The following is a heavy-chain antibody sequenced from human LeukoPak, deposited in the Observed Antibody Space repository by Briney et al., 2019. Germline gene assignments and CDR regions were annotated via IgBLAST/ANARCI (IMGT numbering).Heavy chain of an antibody. D-gene: IGHD6-19*01. CDR3: ARGKSGSSGWYRGGYNWFDP. V-gene: IGHV3-74*01. Sequence: GGSLRLSCAASGFFFNTYWMHWVRQAPGKGLVWVSRINSDGSKTSHADSVKGRFTISRDNAKNSLYLQMNGLRAEDTAVYYCARGKSGSSGWYRGGYNWFDPWGQGTLVTVSS. CDR1: GFFFNTYW. J-gene: IGHJ5*02. CDR2: INSDGSKT.